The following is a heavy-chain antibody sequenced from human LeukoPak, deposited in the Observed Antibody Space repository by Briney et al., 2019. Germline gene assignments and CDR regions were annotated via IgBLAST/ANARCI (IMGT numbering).Heavy chain of an antibody. CDR3: ARVGWHDGSDY. D-gene: IGHD3-10*01. CDR1: GFTFTSFW. J-gene: IGHJ4*02. CDR2: INEDGSEE. V-gene: IGHV3-7*05. Sequence: GGSLRLSCAASGFTFTSFWMSWVRQAPGKGLQWLANINEDGSEEYYVDSVEGRFTISRDNDKNSVNLQMNSLRVDDTAVYYCARVGWHDGSDYWGPGTLVTVSS.